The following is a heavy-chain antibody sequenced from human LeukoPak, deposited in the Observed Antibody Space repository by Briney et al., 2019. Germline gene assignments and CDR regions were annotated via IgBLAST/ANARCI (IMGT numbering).Heavy chain of an antibody. CDR3: TRGDRNEKFDY. CDR1: GGTFSSYA. Sequence: WASVKVSCKASGGTFSSYAISWVRQAPGQGLEWMGRINPNSGGTNFAQKFQGRVTMTGDTSISTAYMELSRLKSDDTAVYYCTRGDRNEKFDYWGQGTLVTVSS. V-gene: IGHV1-2*06. CDR2: INPNSGGT. D-gene: IGHD1-14*01. J-gene: IGHJ4*02.